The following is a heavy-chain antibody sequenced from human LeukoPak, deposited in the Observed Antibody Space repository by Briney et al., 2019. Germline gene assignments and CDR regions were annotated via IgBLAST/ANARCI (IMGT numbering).Heavy chain of an antibody. Sequence: GGSLRLSCAASGFTFSSYAMSWVRQAPGKGLEWVSSISSSSSYIYYADSVKGRFTISRDNAKNSLCLQMNSLRAEDTAVYYCARDGRSHYYDSSGYYSLGQGTLVTVSS. CDR3: ARDGRSHYYDSSGYYS. CDR2: ISSSSSYI. D-gene: IGHD3-22*01. J-gene: IGHJ5*02. CDR1: GFTFSSYA. V-gene: IGHV3-21*01.